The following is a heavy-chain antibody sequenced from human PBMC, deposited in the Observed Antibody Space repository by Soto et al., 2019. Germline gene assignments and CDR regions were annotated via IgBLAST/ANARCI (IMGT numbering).Heavy chain of an antibody. Sequence: SETLSLTCTVSGGSIGTYYWSWIRQSPGKGLEWIANIYYSGTTNYNPSLKSQVTVSVDTSKNQFSLTLSSVTAADTAVYYCARDSTDHWFDPWGQGTLVTVSS. CDR2: IYYSGTT. CDR3: ARDSTDHWFDP. J-gene: IGHJ5*02. CDR1: GGSIGTYY. V-gene: IGHV4-59*01.